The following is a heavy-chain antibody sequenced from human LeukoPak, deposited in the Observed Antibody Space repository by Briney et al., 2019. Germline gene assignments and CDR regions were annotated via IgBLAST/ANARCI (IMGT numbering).Heavy chain of an antibody. V-gene: IGHV3-23*01. CDR3: AKAEQYDILTGYSHFDC. Sequence: GGSLRLSCAASGFTFSSYAMSWVRQAPGKGLEWVSAISGSGGSTYYADSVKGRFTVSRDNSKNTLYLQINSLRAEDTAVYYCAKAEQYDILTGYSHFDCWGQGTLVTVSS. CDR2: ISGSGGST. D-gene: IGHD3-9*01. CDR1: GFTFSSYA. J-gene: IGHJ4*02.